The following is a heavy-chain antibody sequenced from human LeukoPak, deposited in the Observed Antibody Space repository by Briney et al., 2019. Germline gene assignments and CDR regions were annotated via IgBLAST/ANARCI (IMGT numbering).Heavy chain of an antibody. V-gene: IGHV3-23*01. Sequence: GGTLRLSCAASGFTFSSYGMSWVRQAPGKGLEWVSVISGSGGSTYYADSVKGRFTISRDNSKNTLYLQMNSLRAEDTAVYYCAKDRVGSGSSDYWGQGTLVTVSS. CDR3: AKDRVGSGSSDY. D-gene: IGHD3-10*01. J-gene: IGHJ4*02. CDR2: ISGSGGST. CDR1: GFTFSSYG.